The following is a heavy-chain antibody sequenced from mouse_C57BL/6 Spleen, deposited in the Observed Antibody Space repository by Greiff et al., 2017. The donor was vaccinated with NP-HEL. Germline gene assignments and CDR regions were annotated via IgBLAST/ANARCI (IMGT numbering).Heavy chain of an antibody. CDR3: ARHEDPANWSWFAY. D-gene: IGHD4-1*01. J-gene: IGHJ3*01. CDR2: FYPGSGSI. CDR1: GYTFTEYT. Sequence: VKLVESGAELVNPGASVKLSCKASGYTFTEYTIHWVKQRSGQGLAWIGWFYPGSGSIKYNEKFKDKATLTADKSSSTVYMELSRLTSEDSAVYFCARHEDPANWSWFAYWGQGTLVTVSA. V-gene: IGHV1-62-2*01.